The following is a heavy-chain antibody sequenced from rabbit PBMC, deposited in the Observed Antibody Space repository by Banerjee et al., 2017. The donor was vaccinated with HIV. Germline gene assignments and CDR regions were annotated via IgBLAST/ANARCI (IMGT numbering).Heavy chain of an antibody. J-gene: IGHJ4*01. CDR1: GFSFSSGYD. CDR2: IYAGDSGSS. D-gene: IGHD8-1*01. Sequence: QEQLEESGGDLVKPEGFLTLTCTASGFSFSSGYDMCWVRQAPGKGLEWIACIYAGDSGSSYYASWAKGRFTISKPSSTTVTLQMTSLTAADTATYFCARDLYSGSSSFGLWGPGTLVTVS. V-gene: IGHV1S45*01. CDR3: ARDLYSGSSSFGL.